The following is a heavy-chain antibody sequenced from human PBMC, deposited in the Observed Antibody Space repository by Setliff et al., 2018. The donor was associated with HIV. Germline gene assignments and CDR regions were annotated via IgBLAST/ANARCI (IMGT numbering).Heavy chain of an antibody. CDR3: ARRHRIGSTNGLFDT. Sequence: SETLSLTCTVSGGSISSGGYYWSWIRQHPGKGLEWIGYIYYSGSTYYNPSLKSRVTISVDTSKNQFSLKLSSVTAADTAVYYCARRHRIGSTNGLFDTWGQGTLVTVSS. CDR1: GGSISSGGYY. V-gene: IGHV4-31*03. CDR2: IYYSGST. D-gene: IGHD2-2*01. J-gene: IGHJ5*02.